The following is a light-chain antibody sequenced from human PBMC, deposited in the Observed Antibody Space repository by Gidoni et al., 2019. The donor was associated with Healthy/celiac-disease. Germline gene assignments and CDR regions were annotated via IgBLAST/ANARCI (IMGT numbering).Light chain of an antibody. CDR2: DAS. CDR1: QSISSW. CDR3: QQYNSYPLT. Sequence: DIQMNQSPSTLSASVGDRVTITCRASQSISSWLAWYQQKPGKAPKLLIYDASSLESGVPSRFSGSGSGTEFTLTISSLQPDDFATYYCQQYNSYPLTFGGXTKVEIK. V-gene: IGKV1-5*01. J-gene: IGKJ4*01.